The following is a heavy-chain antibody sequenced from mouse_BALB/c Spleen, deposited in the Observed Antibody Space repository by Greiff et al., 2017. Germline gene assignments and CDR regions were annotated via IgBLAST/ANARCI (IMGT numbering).Heavy chain of an antibody. J-gene: IGHJ4*01. CDR1: GFAFSSYD. CDR2: ISSGGGST. V-gene: IGHV5-12-1*01. Sequence: EVQRVESGGGLVKPGGSLKLSCAASGFAFSSYDMSWVRQTPEKRLEWVAYISSGGGSTYYPDTVKGRFTISRDNAKNTLYLQMSSLKSEDTAMYYCARHRGYRYDYAMDYWGQGTSVTVSS. CDR3: ARHRGYRYDYAMDY. D-gene: IGHD2-14*01.